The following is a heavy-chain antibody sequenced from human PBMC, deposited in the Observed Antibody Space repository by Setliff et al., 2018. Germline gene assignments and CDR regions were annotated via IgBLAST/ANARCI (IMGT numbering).Heavy chain of an antibody. J-gene: IGHJ4*02. CDR2: INQDGSEK. D-gene: IGHD2-21*01. Sequence: HPGGSLRLSCAASGFTFTTYWMSYIRQAPGKGLEWVANINQDGSEKYYVDSVKGRFTISRDNAKNSLYLEMNSLRPEDTAVYYCARGGDYCGGECYIPPPDSYWGQGTLVTVSS. CDR3: ARGGDYCGGECYIPPPDSY. CDR1: GFTFTTYW. V-gene: IGHV3-7*01.